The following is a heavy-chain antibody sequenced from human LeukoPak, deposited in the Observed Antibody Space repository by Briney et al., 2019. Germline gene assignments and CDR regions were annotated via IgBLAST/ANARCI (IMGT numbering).Heavy chain of an antibody. CDR1: GFVFSTYT. CDR3: ATTGGAY. J-gene: IGHJ4*02. V-gene: IGHV3-23*01. CDR2: ITGSSGHT. Sequence: GGSLRLSCAASGFVFSTYTMNWVRQAAGKGLEWVSTITGSSGHTYFADSVKGRFTISRDNAKNSLYLQMNSLRGEDTAMFYCATTGGAYWGQGTLVTVSS. D-gene: IGHD2-8*02.